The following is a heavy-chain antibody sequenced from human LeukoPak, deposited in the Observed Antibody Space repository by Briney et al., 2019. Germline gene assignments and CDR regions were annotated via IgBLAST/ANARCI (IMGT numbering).Heavy chain of an antibody. J-gene: IGHJ4*02. Sequence: ASVKVSCNVSGGTFSSYTISWVRQAPGQGLEWMGRIIPILGIANYAQKFQGRVTITADKSTSTAYMELSSLRSEDTAVYYCAAYIAARPFDYWGQGTLVTVSS. CDR3: AAYIAARPFDY. D-gene: IGHD6-6*01. V-gene: IGHV1-69*02. CDR1: GGTFSSYT. CDR2: IIPILGIA.